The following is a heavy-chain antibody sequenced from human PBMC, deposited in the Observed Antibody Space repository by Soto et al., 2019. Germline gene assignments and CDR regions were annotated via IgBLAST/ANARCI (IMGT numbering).Heavy chain of an antibody. Sequence: VQLVQSGSEMREPGASVRISCKASGYTFNTYFISGVSWVRQAPGQGLEWVGWTNAYSGESNNPEKFQGRITLTADKSTNTVYLERSRLGPDDSAVYFCTRDERQSCGRLGLYPYDHWGQGTLVTVSS. J-gene: IGHJ4*02. CDR1: GYTFNTYF. CDR3: TRDERQSCGRLGLYPYDH. D-gene: IGHD1-26*01. CDR2: TNAYSGES. V-gene: IGHV1-18*04.